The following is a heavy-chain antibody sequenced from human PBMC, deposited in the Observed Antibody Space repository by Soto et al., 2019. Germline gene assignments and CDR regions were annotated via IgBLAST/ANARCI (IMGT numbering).Heavy chain of an antibody. D-gene: IGHD3-22*01. CDR2: TYYSGST. CDR1: GGSISSGGYY. Sequence: KPSETLSLTCTVSGGSISSGGYYWSWIRQHPGKGLEWIGYTYYSGSTYYNPSLKSRVTISVDTSKNQFSLKLSSVTAADTAVYYCARAFFDYYDSSGSKGAFDYWGQGTLVTVSS. J-gene: IGHJ4*02. V-gene: IGHV4-31*03. CDR3: ARAFFDYYDSSGSKGAFDY.